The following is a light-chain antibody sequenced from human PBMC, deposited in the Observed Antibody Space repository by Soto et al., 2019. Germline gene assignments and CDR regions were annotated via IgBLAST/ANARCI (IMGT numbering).Light chain of an antibody. Sequence: EIVLTRSPATLSVSPGERATLSCMASQIVSNNYLAWYQQKPGQAPRLLIYGASNRATGIPDRFSGSGSGTDFTLTISRLEPEDFAVYYCQQYGSSGTFGQGAKVDIK. CDR2: GAS. CDR1: QIVSNNY. CDR3: QQYGSSGT. J-gene: IGKJ1*01. V-gene: IGKV3-20*01.